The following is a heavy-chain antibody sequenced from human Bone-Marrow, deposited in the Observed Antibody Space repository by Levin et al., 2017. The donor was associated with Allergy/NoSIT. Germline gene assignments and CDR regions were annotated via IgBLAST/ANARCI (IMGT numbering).Heavy chain of an antibody. Sequence: GESLKISCAASGFTFGSYAMNWVRQAPGKGLEWVSSISSRGSYIYSADSLKGRFTISRDNAKDSLFLQMNSLRAEDTAVYYCGRVPSGSPPWAGATDYWGQGTLVTVSS. CDR3: GRVPSGSPPWAGATDY. V-gene: IGHV3-21*01. CDR2: ISSRGSYI. D-gene: IGHD1-26*01. J-gene: IGHJ4*02. CDR1: GFTFGSYA.